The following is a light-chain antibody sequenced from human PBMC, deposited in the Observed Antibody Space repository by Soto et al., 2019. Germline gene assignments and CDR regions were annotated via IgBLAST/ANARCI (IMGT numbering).Light chain of an antibody. CDR3: QKYNSAPLT. V-gene: IGKV1-27*01. Sequence: DIPMTQSPSSLSASLGDRVTITCRARQDISVYLAWFQQKPGKVPKLLIYAASTLQSGVPSRFSGSGSGTDFTLTISSLQPEDGATYYCQKYNSAPLTFGGGTKVEIK. J-gene: IGKJ4*01. CDR1: QDISVY. CDR2: AAS.